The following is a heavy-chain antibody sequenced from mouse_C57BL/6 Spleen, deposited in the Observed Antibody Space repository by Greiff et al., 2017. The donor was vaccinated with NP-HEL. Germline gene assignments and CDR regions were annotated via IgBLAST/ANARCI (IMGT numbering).Heavy chain of an antibody. V-gene: IGHV1-42*01. CDR3: ARDGITTVVATPFAY. Sequence: EVQLQQSGPELVKPGASVKISCKASGYSFTGYYMNWVKQSPEKSLEWIGEINPSTGGTTYNQKFKAKATLTVDKSSSTAYMQLKSLTSEDSAVYYCARDGITTVVATPFAYWGQGTLVTVSA. CDR1: GYSFTGYY. CDR2: INPSTGGT. J-gene: IGHJ3*01. D-gene: IGHD1-1*01.